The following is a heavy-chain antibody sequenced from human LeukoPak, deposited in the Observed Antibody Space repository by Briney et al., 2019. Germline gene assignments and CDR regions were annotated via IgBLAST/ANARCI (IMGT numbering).Heavy chain of an antibody. CDR2: IYHSGST. CDR1: GGSISSGGYS. CDR3: ARGRLGIAVAGTEDAIAEYYYYGMDV. D-gene: IGHD6-19*01. J-gene: IGHJ6*02. Sequence: PSETLSLTCAVSGGSISSGGYSWSWIRQPPGKGLEWIGYIYHSGSTYYNPSLKSRVTISVDRSKNQFSLKLSSVTAADTAVYYCARGRLGIAVAGTEDAIAEYYYYGMDVWGQGTTVTVSS. V-gene: IGHV4-30-2*01.